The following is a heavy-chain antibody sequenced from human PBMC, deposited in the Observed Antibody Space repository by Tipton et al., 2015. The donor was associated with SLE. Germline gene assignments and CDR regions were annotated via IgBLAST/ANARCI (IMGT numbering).Heavy chain of an antibody. V-gene: IGHV4-30-4*01. CDR2: IYNSENT. Sequence: TLSLTCTVSGGSISSGEYYWSWIRQPPGKGLEWIGYIYNSENTYSNPSLKSRLTISVDTSRNQFSLKLSSVTAADTAVYYCARDPSDTSGFYTYSFDLWGQGTPVTVSS. J-gene: IGHJ4*02. CDR1: GGSISSGEYY. D-gene: IGHD3-22*01. CDR3: ARDPSDTSGFYTYSFDL.